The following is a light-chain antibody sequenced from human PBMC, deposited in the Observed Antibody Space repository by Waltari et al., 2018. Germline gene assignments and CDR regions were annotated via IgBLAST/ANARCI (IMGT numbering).Light chain of an antibody. V-gene: IGKV1-39*01. CDR3: QQSYSAALT. CDR1: QSINNY. Sequence: TCRASQSINNYLDWYLQKPGKSPKLLIYSGSNLQSGVPARFSGSGSGTDFTLNISSLQPEDFATYYCQQSYSAALTFGGGTKVEIK. J-gene: IGKJ4*01. CDR2: SGS.